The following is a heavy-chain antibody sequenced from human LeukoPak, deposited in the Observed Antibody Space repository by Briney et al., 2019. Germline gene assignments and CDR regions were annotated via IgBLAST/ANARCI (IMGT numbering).Heavy chain of an antibody. D-gene: IGHD1/OR15-1a*01. CDR1: GFTFSSYS. CDR3: ARPRTVAGTGEYDY. Sequence: GGSLRLSCAASGFTFSSYSMNWVRQAPGKGLEWVSYISSSSSTIYYADSVKGRFTISRDNAKNSLYLQMNSLRAEDTAVYYCARPRTVAGTGEYDYWAQGTLVTVAS. J-gene: IGHJ4*02. CDR2: ISSSSSTI. V-gene: IGHV3-48*01.